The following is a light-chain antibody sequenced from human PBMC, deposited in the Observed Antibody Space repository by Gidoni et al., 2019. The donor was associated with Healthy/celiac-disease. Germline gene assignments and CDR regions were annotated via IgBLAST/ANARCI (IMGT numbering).Light chain of an antibody. V-gene: IGKV4-1*01. J-gene: IGKJ1*01. CDR3: QQYYSTPRS. Sequence: DIVLTQPPDSLAVSLGERTTIACKSSQCVLYISNIKNYLAWYHQKPGQHPKLLIYWAATRESGVPDRFSSNGSGTEISLTISSLQAKDVAVYYCQQYYSTPRSFGQRTRVKDK. CDR1: QCVLYISNIKNY. CDR2: WAA.